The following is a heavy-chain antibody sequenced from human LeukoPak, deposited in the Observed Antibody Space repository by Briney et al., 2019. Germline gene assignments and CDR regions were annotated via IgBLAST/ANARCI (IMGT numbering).Heavy chain of an antibody. D-gene: IGHD5-12*01. CDR2: INPNSGRT. J-gene: IGHJ4*02. Sequence: ASVKVSCKASGYTFTGYYMHWLRQAPGQGLEWMGWINPNSGRTNYAQKFQGRVTITRNTSISTAYMELSSLRSEGTGVYYCARGRRYSGYEGNYWGQGTLVTVSS. CDR3: ARGRRYSGYEGNY. CDR1: GYTFTGYY. V-gene: IGHV1-2*02.